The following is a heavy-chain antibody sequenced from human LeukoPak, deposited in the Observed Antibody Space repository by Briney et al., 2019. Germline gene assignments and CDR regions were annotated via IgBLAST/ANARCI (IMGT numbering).Heavy chain of an antibody. J-gene: IGHJ6*02. Sequence: ASVKVSCKASGYTFTSYGISWVRQAPGQGLEWMGWISAYNGNTNYAQKLQGRVTMTTDTSTSTAYMELRSLRSDDTAVYYCALWRGHCSSTSCSTYYYYYGMDVWGQGTTVTVSS. D-gene: IGHD2-2*01. CDR3: ALWRGHCSSTSCSTYYYYYGMDV. V-gene: IGHV1-18*01. CDR2: ISAYNGNT. CDR1: GYTFTSYG.